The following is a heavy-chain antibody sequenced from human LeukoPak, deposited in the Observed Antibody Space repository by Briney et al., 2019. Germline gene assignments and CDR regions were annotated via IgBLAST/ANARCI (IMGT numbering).Heavy chain of an antibody. CDR3: AAHGRYSYGYGY. CDR2: ISGSGGST. J-gene: IGHJ4*02. V-gene: IGHV3-23*01. Sequence: GGSLRLSCAASGFTFSSYAMSWVRQAPGKGLEWVSAISGSGGSTYYADSVKGRFTISRDNSKNTLYLQMNSLRAEDTAVYYCAAHGRYSYGYGYWGQGTLVTVSS. CDR1: GFTFSSYA. D-gene: IGHD5-18*01.